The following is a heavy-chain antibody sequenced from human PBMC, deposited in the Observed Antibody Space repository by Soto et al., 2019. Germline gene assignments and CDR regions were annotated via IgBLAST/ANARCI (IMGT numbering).Heavy chain of an antibody. Sequence: PSQTLSLTGAISGDSVSSNSAAWNWIRQSPSRGLEWLGRTYYRTKWYNDYAVSVKSRITINPDTSKNQFSLRLNSVTAEDTAVYYFARGSIVVDFSGRYNFDYWGQGTLVT. J-gene: IGHJ4*02. V-gene: IGHV6-1*01. D-gene: IGHD3-10*01. CDR3: ARGSIVVDFSGRYNFDY. CDR2: TYYRTKWYN. CDR1: GDSVSSNSAA.